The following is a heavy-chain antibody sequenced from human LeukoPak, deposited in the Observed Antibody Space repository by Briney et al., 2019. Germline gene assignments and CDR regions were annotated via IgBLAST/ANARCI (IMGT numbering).Heavy chain of an antibody. J-gene: IGHJ5*02. D-gene: IGHD2-8*01. CDR3: ARYGKNTKTFDP. CDR2: IYHSGTT. Sequence: TETLSLTCTVSGDSISSGSYYWGWIRQPPGRGLEWIGIIYHSGTTYYNPSLKSRVTISVDTSKNQFPLKLSSVTAADTAVYYCARYGKNTKTFDPWGQGTLVTVSS. V-gene: IGHV4-39*01. CDR1: GDSISSGSYY.